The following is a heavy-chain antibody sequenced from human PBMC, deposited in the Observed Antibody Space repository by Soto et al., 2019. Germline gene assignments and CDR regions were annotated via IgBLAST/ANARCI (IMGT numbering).Heavy chain of an antibody. Sequence: QVQLQESGPGLVKPSQTLSLTCTVSGGSISGGDYYWTWIRQPPGKGLEWIGFIYYSGTTYYNPSLRSRVTISVDTSKNHFSLRLSSVTAADTAVYYCARGSGDLAARPLGYWGQGTLVTVSS. CDR1: GGSISGGDYY. J-gene: IGHJ4*02. CDR3: ARGSGDLAARPLGY. D-gene: IGHD6-6*01. V-gene: IGHV4-30-4*01. CDR2: IYYSGTT.